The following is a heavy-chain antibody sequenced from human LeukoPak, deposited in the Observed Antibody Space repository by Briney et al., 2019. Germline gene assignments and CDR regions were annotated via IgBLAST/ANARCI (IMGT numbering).Heavy chain of an antibody. Sequence: SETLSLTCTVSGGSISSYYWSWIRQPPGKGLEWIGYIYYSGSTYYNPSLKSRVTISVDTSKNQFSLKLSSVTAADTAVYYCARQHPYYYGSGSPDYWGQGTLVTVSS. CDR3: ARQHPYYYGSGSPDY. J-gene: IGHJ4*02. CDR1: GGSISSYY. D-gene: IGHD3-10*01. CDR2: IYYSGST. V-gene: IGHV4-59*08.